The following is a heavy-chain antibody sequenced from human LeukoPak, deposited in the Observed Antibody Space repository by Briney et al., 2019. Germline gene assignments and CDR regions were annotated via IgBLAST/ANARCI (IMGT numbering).Heavy chain of an antibody. V-gene: IGHV3-53*01. CDR1: GFTVSTYY. D-gene: IGHD5-12*01. Sequence: GGSLRLSCVASGFTVSTYYMIWVRQAPGKGLEWVSVIFSGGSTYYADSVKGRFTVSRDNSRNTLYLQMNSLRADDTAVYYCAKALVATKNWFDPWGQGTLVTVSS. CDR3: AKALVATKNWFDP. CDR2: IFSGGST. J-gene: IGHJ5*02.